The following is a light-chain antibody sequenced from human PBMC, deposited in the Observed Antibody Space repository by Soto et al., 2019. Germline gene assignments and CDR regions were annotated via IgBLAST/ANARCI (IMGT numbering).Light chain of an antibody. J-gene: IGKJ1*01. CDR3: QQYNSYWT. CDR1: QSISNF. Sequence: DIQMTQSPSSLSASVGDRVTILCRASQSISNFLHWYQQKPGKAPKLLIYAASKLESGVPSRFGGSGSGTEFTLTISSLQPNDFATYYCQQYNSYWTFGQGTKVDI. CDR2: AAS. V-gene: IGKV1-5*02.